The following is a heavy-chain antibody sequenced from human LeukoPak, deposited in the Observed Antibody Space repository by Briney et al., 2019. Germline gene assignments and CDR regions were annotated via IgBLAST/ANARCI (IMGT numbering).Heavy chain of an antibody. V-gene: IGHV1-69*05. CDR2: IIPIFGTA. D-gene: IGHD6-13*01. CDR3: ARRIAAPTNWFDR. J-gene: IGHJ5*02. CDR1: GGTFSSYA. Sequence: SVKVSCKASGGTFSSYAISWVRQAPGQGLEWMGGIIPIFGTANYAQKFQGRVTITTDESTSTAYMELSSLRSEGTAVYYCARRIAAPTNWFDRWGQGTLVTVSS.